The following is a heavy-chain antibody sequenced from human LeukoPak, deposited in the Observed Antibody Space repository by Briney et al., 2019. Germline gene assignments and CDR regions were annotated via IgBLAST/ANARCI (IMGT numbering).Heavy chain of an antibody. CDR3: ARGPRYSGYDLNY. V-gene: IGHV4-34*01. D-gene: IGHD5-12*01. J-gene: IGHJ4*02. Sequence: PSETLSLTCAVYGGSFSGYYWSWIRQPPGKGLEWIGEINHSGSTNYNPSLKSRVTISVDTSKNQFSLKLSSATAADTAVYYCARGPRYSGYDLNYWGQGTLVTVSS. CDR1: GGSFSGYY. CDR2: INHSGST.